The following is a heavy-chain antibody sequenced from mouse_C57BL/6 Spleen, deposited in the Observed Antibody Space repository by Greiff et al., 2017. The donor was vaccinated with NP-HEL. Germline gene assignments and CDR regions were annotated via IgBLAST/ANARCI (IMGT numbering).Heavy chain of an antibody. J-gene: IGHJ4*01. CDR1: GYTFTDYN. D-gene: IGHD2-2*01. V-gene: IGHV1-18*01. Sequence: EVQLQQSGPELVKPGASVKIPCKASGYTFTDYNMDWVKQSHGKSLEWIGDINPNNGGTIYNQKFKGKATLTVDKSSSTAYMELRSLTSEDTAVYYCAREGDGYDGHYAMDDWGQGTSVTVSS. CDR2: INPNNGGT. CDR3: AREGDGYDGHYAMDD.